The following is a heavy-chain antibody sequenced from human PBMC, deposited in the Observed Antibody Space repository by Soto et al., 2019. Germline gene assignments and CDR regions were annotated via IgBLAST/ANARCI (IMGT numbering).Heavy chain of an antibody. Sequence: SQTLSLTCAISGDSVSSNSAAWNWIRQSPSRGLEWLGRTYYRSKWYNDYAVSVKSRITINPDTSKNQFSLQLNSVTPEDTAVYYCARENRYCSGGSCHPTYYYYYGMDVWGQGTTVTVSS. CDR3: ARENRYCSGGSCHPTYYYYYGMDV. D-gene: IGHD2-15*01. CDR2: TYYRSKWYN. CDR1: GDSVSSNSAA. V-gene: IGHV6-1*01. J-gene: IGHJ6*02.